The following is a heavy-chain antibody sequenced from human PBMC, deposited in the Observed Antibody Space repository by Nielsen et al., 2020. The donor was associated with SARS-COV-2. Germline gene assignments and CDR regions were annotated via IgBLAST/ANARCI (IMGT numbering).Heavy chain of an antibody. V-gene: IGHV4-39*01. CDR1: GGSISSSNYY. Sequence: SETLSLTCTVSGGSISSSNYYWGWIRQPPGKGLEWIGNISYSGSTYSHPSLKSRVTISVDTSKNQFSLKLSSVTAADTAVYYCATITRDAFDIWGQGTMVTVSS. CDR2: ISYSGST. D-gene: IGHD5-24*01. J-gene: IGHJ3*02. CDR3: ATITRDAFDI.